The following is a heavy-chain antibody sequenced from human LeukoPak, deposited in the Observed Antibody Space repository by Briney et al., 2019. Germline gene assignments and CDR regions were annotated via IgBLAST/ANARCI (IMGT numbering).Heavy chain of an antibody. CDR2: INEGGDST. J-gene: IGHJ3*02. CDR1: GFTFNDYA. Sequence: GVSLRLSCAASGFTFNDYAIHWVPQAPGKGREWVTLINEGGDSTHYEDSVKGRFTISRDNSKNSLYLQMNSLSTEDTAFYYCVKDRPDYDFWTGYYDPRAFDIWGRGTMVTVSS. D-gene: IGHD3-3*01. CDR3: VKDRPDYDFWTGYYDPRAFDI. V-gene: IGHV3-43*02.